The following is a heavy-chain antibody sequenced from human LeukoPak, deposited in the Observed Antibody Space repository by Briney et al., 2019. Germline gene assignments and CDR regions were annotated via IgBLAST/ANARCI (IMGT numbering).Heavy chain of an antibody. D-gene: IGHD3-16*02. V-gene: IGHV1-2*02. J-gene: IGHJ4*02. CDR3: ARGGLYDYVWGSYRDRSLDY. Sequence: ASVKVSCKASGYTFTGYYMHWVRQAPGQGLEWVGWINPNSGGTNYAQKFQGRVTMTRDTSISTAYMELSRLRSDDTAVYYCARGGLYDYVWGSYRDRSLDYWGQGTLVTVSS. CDR1: GYTFTGYY. CDR2: INPNSGGT.